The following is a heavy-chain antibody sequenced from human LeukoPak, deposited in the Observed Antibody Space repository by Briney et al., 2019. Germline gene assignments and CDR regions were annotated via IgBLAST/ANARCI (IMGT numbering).Heavy chain of an antibody. D-gene: IGHD3-16*01. J-gene: IGHJ4*02. CDR1: GFNFSNYW. V-gene: IGHV3-7*01. CDR3: ARALSHCLDY. CDR2: IKHDGSEK. Sequence: GGSLRLSCIVSGFNFSNYWMNWVRQAPGKGLEWVANIKHDGSEKYYVDSVKGRFSISRDNAQKSLYLQMNSLRVEDTAVYYCARALSHCLDYWGQGTLVTVSS.